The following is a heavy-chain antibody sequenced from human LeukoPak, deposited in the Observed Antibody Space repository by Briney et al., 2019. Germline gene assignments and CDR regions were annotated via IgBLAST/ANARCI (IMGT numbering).Heavy chain of an antibody. Sequence: SETLSLTCTVSGGSISSYYWSWIRQPPGKGLEWIGYIYYSGSTNYNPSLKSRVTISVDTSKNQFSLKLSSVTAADTAVYYCARSYGTWLVGGTWGQGTLVTVSS. CDR1: GGSISSYY. D-gene: IGHD6-19*01. CDR2: IYYSGST. CDR3: ARSYGTWLVGGT. J-gene: IGHJ5*02. V-gene: IGHV4-59*08.